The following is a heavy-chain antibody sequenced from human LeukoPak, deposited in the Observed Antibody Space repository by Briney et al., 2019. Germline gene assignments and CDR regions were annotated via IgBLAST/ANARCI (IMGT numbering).Heavy chain of an antibody. D-gene: IGHD6-13*01. Sequence: ASVKVSCKASGYTFTSYGISWVRQAPGQGLEWMGWISAYNGNTNYARKLQGRVTMTTDTSTSTAYMELRSLRSDDTAVYYCARGSSSWYTYYFDYWGQGTLVTVSS. CDR2: ISAYNGNT. V-gene: IGHV1-18*01. J-gene: IGHJ4*02. CDR1: GYTFTSYG. CDR3: ARGSSSWYTYYFDY.